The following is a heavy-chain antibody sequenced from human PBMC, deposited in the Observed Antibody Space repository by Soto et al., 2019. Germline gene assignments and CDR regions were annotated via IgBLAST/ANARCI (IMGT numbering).Heavy chain of an antibody. Sequence: QVQLVQSGADVKKPGASVKVSCKASGYTFTSYAMHWVRQAPGQRLEWMGWINAGNGNTKYSQKFQGRVTITRDTSASAVYMELSSLRSEDTAVYYCARSIVVVTALDYWGQGTLVTVSS. V-gene: IGHV1-3*01. J-gene: IGHJ4*02. CDR1: GYTFTSYA. CDR3: ARSIVVVTALDY. CDR2: INAGNGNT. D-gene: IGHD2-21*02.